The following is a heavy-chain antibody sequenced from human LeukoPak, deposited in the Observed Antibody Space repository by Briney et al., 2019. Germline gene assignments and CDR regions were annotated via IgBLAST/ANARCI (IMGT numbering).Heavy chain of an antibody. D-gene: IGHD3-10*01. CDR3: ARSYTGVRGVMRNGLVY. V-gene: IGHV4-34*01. CDR2: INHSGST. CDR1: GGSFSGYY. J-gene: IGHJ4*02. Sequence: SETLSLTCAVYGGSFSGYYWSWIRQPPGKGLEWIGEINHSGSTNYNPSLKSGVTISVETSKNKCSLKLSSVTAAETAVYYCARSYTGVRGVMRNGLVYSGQGTLVTVSS.